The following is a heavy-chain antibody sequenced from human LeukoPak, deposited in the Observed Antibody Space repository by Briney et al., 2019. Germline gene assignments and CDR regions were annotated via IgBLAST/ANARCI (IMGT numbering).Heavy chain of an antibody. Sequence: PSETLSLTCTVSGGSISSGSYFWTWIRQPAGKGLEWIGRIYASGSTNYNPSLKSRVTMSVDTSKNQFSLKLSSVTAADTAVYYCARNIAAALDYYYYYMDVWGKGTTVTISS. CDR2: IYASGST. V-gene: IGHV4-61*02. CDR1: GGSISSGSYF. CDR3: ARNIAAALDYYYYYMDV. J-gene: IGHJ6*03. D-gene: IGHD6-13*01.